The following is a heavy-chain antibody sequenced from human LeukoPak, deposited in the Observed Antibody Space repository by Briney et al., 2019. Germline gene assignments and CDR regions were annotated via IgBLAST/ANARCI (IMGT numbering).Heavy chain of an antibody. CDR1: GFTFSSYA. CDR2: ISGSGGNT. Sequence: GGSLRLSCAASGFTFSSYAMSWVRQAPGKGLEWVSLISGSGGNTYYADSVKGRFTISRDNSKNTLYLQMNSLRADDTAVYYCAKDLVMDGSGSGDYFDYWGQGTLVTVSS. D-gene: IGHD3-10*01. CDR3: AKDLVMDGSGSGDYFDY. V-gene: IGHV3-23*01. J-gene: IGHJ4*02.